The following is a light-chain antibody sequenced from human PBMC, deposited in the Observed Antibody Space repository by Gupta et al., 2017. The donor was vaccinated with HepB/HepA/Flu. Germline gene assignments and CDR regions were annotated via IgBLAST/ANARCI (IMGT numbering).Light chain of an antibody. J-gene: IGKJ1*01. V-gene: IGKV1-39*01. CDR1: QNIDSF. Sequence: DIQLTQSPPSLSASVGDRVTITCRTSQNIDSFLNWYQQRPGQAPRLLIYAAAKWQSGVPSRFSGSGSGSEFTLTSSGRQPEDFAVYCCQQMYDTVEFGQGTAVEI. CDR3: QQMYDTVE. CDR2: AAA.